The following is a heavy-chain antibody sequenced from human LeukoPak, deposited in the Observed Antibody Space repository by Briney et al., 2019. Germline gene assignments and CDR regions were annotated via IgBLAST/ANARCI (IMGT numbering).Heavy chain of an antibody. CDR2: ISAYNGNT. CDR1: GYTFTTYG. CDR3: ARDPVSSSWYSYYYYGMDV. D-gene: IGHD6-13*01. Sequence: ASVKVSCKTSGYTFTTYGISWVRQAPGQGLEWMGWISAYNGNTKYAQKLQGRVTMTTDTSTSTAYMELRSLRSEDTAVYYCARDPVSSSWYSYYYYGMDVWGQGTTVTVSS. J-gene: IGHJ6*02. V-gene: IGHV1-18*01.